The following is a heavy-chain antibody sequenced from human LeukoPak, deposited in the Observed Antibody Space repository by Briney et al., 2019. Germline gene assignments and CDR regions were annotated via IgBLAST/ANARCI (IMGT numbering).Heavy chain of an antibody. Sequence: EASVKASCKASGYTFTDYYMHWVRQAPGQGLEWMGWINPNSGGTNYAQKFQGRVTMTRDTSISTAYMELSRLRSDDTAVYYCARASYYYDSSGYPGYYFDYWGQGTLVTVSS. D-gene: IGHD3-22*01. V-gene: IGHV1-2*02. J-gene: IGHJ4*02. CDR1: GYTFTDYY. CDR3: ARASYYYDSSGYPGYYFDY. CDR2: INPNSGGT.